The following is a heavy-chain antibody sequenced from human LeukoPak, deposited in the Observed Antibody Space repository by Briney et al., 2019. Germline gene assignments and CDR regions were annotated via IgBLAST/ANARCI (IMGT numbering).Heavy chain of an antibody. V-gene: IGHV3-13*01. CDR3: IRGGIRVSGIYAFDI. CDR1: ALTVRDCY. Sequence: GGSLSLSCAASALTVRDCYMQWVRQVPGIGLEWLSAIGSRDDTQYPDSVKGRFNICRENAKNSLYLQMNTTRDGDTAMYYCIRGGIRVSGIYAFDIWGQGTMVTVSS. D-gene: IGHD5/OR15-5a*01. CDR2: IGSRDDT. J-gene: IGHJ3*02.